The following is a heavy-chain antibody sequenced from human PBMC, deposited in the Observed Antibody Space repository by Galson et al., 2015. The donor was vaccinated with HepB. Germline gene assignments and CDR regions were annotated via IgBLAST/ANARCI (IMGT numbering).Heavy chain of an antibody. Sequence: SETLSLTCTVSGGSISSSSYYWGWIRQPSGEGLEWIGSIYYSGSTYYNPSLKSRVTISVDTSKNQFSLKLSSVTAADTAVYYCARLSQRAGTPFDYWGQGTLVTVSS. CDR1: GGSISSSSYY. CDR3: ARLSQRAGTPFDY. CDR2: IYYSGST. V-gene: IGHV4-39*01. D-gene: IGHD1-14*01. J-gene: IGHJ4*02.